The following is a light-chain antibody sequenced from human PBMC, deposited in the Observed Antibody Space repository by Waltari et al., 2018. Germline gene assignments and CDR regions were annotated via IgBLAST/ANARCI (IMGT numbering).Light chain of an antibody. CDR3: HQYDSYPLT. CDR1: QSVSSN. CDR2: GAP. Sequence: ETLMTQSPATLSVSPGERATLSCRASQSVSSNLAWYQQKPGQAPRLHIYGAPTRATGIPARFSGSGSGTEFTLTISSLQPEDFATYYCHQYDSYPLTFGGGTKVDIK. J-gene: IGKJ4*01. V-gene: IGKV3-15*01.